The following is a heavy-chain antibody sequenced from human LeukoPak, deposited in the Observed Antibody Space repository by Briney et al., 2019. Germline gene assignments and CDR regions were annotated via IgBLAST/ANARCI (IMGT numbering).Heavy chain of an antibody. CDR3: ASLHYYDSSGYSGFDY. CDR2: IIPIFGTA. Sequence: SVKVSCKASGGTFSSYAISWVRQAPGQGQEWMGRIIPIFGTANYAQKFQGRVTITTDESTTTAYMELSSLRSEDTAVYYCASLHYYDSSGYSGFDYWGQGTLVTVSS. D-gene: IGHD3-22*01. CDR1: GGTFSSYA. J-gene: IGHJ4*02. V-gene: IGHV1-69*05.